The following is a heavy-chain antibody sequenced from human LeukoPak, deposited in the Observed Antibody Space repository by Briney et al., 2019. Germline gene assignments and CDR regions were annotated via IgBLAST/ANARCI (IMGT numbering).Heavy chain of an antibody. CDR2: ISGSGGST. J-gene: IGHJ1*01. CDR3: AKNLYYYDSSGYPPEYFQN. D-gene: IGHD3-22*01. CDR1: GFTFSSYA. V-gene: IGHV3-23*01. Sequence: PGGSLRLSCAASGFTFSSYAVSWVRQAPGKGLEWVSAISGSGGSTYYADSVKGRFTISRDNSKNTLYLQMNSLRAKDTAVYYCAKNLYYYDSSGYPPEYFQNWGQGTLVTVSS.